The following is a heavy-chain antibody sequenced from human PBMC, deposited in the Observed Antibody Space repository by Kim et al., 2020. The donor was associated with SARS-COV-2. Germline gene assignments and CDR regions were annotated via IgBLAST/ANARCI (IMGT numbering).Heavy chain of an antibody. CDR3: ARDNLGYCSGGRCYSNGGFDY. CDR1: GFTFSSFT. J-gene: IGHJ4*02. V-gene: IGHV3-21*01. Sequence: GGSLRLSCAASGFTFSSFTLVWVRQAPGKGLEWVSSISSSSGYISYADSVKGRFTISRDNCDNSLYLQMNSLRAEDTAVYYCARDNLGYCSGGRCYSNGGFDYWGQGTLVPASP. D-gene: IGHD2-15*01. CDR2: ISSSSGYI.